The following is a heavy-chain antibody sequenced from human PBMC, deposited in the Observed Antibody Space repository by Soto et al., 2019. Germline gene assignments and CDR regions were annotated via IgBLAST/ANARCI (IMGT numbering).Heavy chain of an antibody. V-gene: IGHV3-23*01. CDR2: ISDRGDTT. CDR3: AKDKPGTTSFDY. J-gene: IGHJ4*02. D-gene: IGHD1-1*01. CDR1: GFTISSNA. Sequence: EVQLLESGGGLVQPGGSLRLSCAASGFTISSNAMSWVRQAPGKGLEWVSAISDRGDTTHYADSVKGRFTISRDTSKNTLYLQLNALRADDTAVYYCAKDKPGTTSFDYWGQGTLVTVSS.